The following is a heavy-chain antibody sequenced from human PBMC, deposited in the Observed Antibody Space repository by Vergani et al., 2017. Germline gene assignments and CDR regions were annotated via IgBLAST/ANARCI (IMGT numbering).Heavy chain of an antibody. V-gene: IGHV3-23*01. CDR1: GFTFSPYA. CDR3: AKGGFRNAFDI. J-gene: IGHJ3*02. Sequence: EVQLLESGGGLVQTGGSLRLSCAASGFTFSPYAMSWVRQAPGKGLEWVSVISGSGGTTDYADSVKGRFTISRDNSKNTLYLQMNSLRVEDTALYYCAKGGFRNAFDIWGQGTMVTVSS. CDR2: ISGSGGTT.